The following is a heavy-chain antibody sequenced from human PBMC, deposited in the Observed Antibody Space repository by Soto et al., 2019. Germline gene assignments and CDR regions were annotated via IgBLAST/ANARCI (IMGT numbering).Heavy chain of an antibody. CDR3: ARKGEIRYYTQGFDY. Sequence: SDTLWLTCSFYVLSFIGDDCSVILQPPGNGLEWIGEINHSGSTNYNPSLKSRVTISVDTSKNQFSLKLSSVTAADTAVYYCARKGEIRYYTQGFDYWGQRTMVTVSS. CDR2: INHSGST. CDR1: VLSFIGDD. V-gene: IGHV4-34*01. J-gene: IGHJ4*02. D-gene: IGHD3-3*01.